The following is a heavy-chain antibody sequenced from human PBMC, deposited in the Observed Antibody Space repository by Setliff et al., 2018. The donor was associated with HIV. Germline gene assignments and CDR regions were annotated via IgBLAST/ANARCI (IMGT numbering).Heavy chain of an antibody. Sequence: SETLSLTCTVSGDSISTDYWTWIRQPPGKGLEWIGYIYNSASTSNNPSLKSRVTISEDTSKNQFTLKLSSVTAADTAVYYCARHSPSDYWGQGTLVTVSS. CDR2: IYNSAST. V-gene: IGHV4-59*08. CDR3: ARHSPSDY. J-gene: IGHJ4*02. CDR1: GDSISTDY.